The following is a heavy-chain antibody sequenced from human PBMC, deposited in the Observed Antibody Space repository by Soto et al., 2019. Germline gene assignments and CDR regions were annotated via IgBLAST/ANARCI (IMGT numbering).Heavy chain of an antibody. CDR1: GGTFSSYA. V-gene: IGHV1-69*12. CDR3: ARSPYDSSAPPVYFQY. J-gene: IGHJ1*01. D-gene: IGHD3-22*01. CDR2: IIPIFGTA. Sequence: QVQLVQSGAEVKKPGSSVKVSCKATGGTFSSYAISWVRQAPGQGLEWMRGIIPIFGTANYAQKFQGRVTITADESTSTAYMELSSLRSEDTALYYCARSPYDSSAPPVYFQYWGQSTLVTVSS.